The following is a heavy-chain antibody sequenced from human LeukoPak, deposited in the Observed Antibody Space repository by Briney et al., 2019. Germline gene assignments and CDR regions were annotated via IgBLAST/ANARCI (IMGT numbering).Heavy chain of an antibody. CDR3: ARWGESGDYVVHAFDM. D-gene: IGHD2-21*02. J-gene: IGHJ3*02. Sequence: PGGSLRLSCAASGFTVSSNYMSWVRQAPGKGLEWIGYGHYSGATKYNPSLKSRVTMSADTSKNQFSLRLNSVTAADTAVYYCARWGESGDYVVHAFDMWGQGTMVTVSS. CDR1: GFTVSSNY. V-gene: IGHV4-59*02. CDR2: GHYSGAT.